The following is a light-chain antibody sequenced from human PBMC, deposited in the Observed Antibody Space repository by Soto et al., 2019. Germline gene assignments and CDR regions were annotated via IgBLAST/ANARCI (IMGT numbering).Light chain of an antibody. CDR2: EVN. Sequence: QSALTQPPSASGSPGQSITISCTGTSSDVGAYNYVSWYQQLPGKAPKLIIHEVNKRPSGVPDRFSGSKSGNTASLTVTGLQAEDEADYYCSSYAGSNIVIFGEGTQLTVL. V-gene: IGLV2-8*01. CDR3: SSYAGSNIVI. J-gene: IGLJ2*01. CDR1: SSDVGAYNY.